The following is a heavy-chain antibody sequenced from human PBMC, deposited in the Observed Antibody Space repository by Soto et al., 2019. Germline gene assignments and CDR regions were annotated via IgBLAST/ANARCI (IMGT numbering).Heavy chain of an antibody. D-gene: IGHD1-1*01. CDR2: IGGSGTDT. J-gene: IGHJ4*02. Sequence: GGSLRLSCAASGSIFNNYGVTWVRQAPGKGLEWVPSIGGSGTDTDYVDSVKGRFTISRDNSKNTLYLQMNSLRAEDSAVYYCAKEQLGGYFGFANSGQAALVTV. V-gene: IGHV3-23*01. CDR1: GSIFNNYG. CDR3: AKEQLGGYFGFAN.